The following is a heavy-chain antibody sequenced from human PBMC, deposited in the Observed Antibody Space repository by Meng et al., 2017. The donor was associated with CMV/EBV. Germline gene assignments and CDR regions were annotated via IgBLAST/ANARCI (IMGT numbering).Heavy chain of an antibody. CDR3: TTGWRTVGSIGY. Sequence: SGFTFSEYYMSWIRQDPGKGLGWVGSIKSKSDGGTVNYAAPVKGRFTISRDDSANTLFLEMNSLKAEDTAVYYCTTGWRTVGSIGYWGQGTLVTVSS. J-gene: IGHJ4*02. CDR1: GFTFSEYY. CDR2: IKSKSDGGTV. D-gene: IGHD4-23*01. V-gene: IGHV3-15*06.